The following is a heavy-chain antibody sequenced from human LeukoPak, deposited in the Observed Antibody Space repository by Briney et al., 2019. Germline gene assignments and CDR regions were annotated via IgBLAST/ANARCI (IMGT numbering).Heavy chain of an antibody. CDR2: INHSGST. D-gene: IGHD2-2*01. CDR3: ARGNWDIVVVPAARKFDY. J-gene: IGHJ4*02. Sequence: SSETLSLTCAVYGGSFSGYYWSWIRQPPGKGLEWIGEINHSGSTNYNPSLKSRVTISVDRSKNQFSLKLSSVTAADTAVYYCARGNWDIVVVPAARKFDYWGQGTLVTVSS. CDR1: GGSFSGYY. V-gene: IGHV4-34*01.